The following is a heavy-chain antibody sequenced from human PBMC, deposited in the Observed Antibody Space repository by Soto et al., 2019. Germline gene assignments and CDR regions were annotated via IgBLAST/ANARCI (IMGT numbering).Heavy chain of an antibody. CDR2: IYYSGST. CDR1: GGSISSGGYY. J-gene: IGHJ4*02. V-gene: IGHV4-31*03. Sequence: SETLSLTCTVSGGSISSGGYYWSWIRQHPGKGLEWIGYIYYSGSTYYNPYLKSRVTISVDTSKNQFSLKLSSVTAAHTAVYFCARDLSEGGYYVFGCWGQGTLVTVSS. CDR3: ARDLSEGGYYVFGC. D-gene: IGHD3-22*01.